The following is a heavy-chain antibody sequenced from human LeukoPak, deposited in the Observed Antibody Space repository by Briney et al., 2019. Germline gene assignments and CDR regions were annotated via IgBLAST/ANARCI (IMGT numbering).Heavy chain of an antibody. CDR2: INRDGTIT. CDR3: ARDKKSGESSEIDY. J-gene: IGHJ4*02. D-gene: IGHD3-10*01. CDR1: GFTFSNYW. Sequence: PGGSLRPSCAASGFTFSNYWVHWVRQAPGKGLVWVSRINRDGTITKYADSVKGRFTVSGDNAKNTLNLQMNSLRAEDTAVYYCARDKKSGESSEIDYWGQGTLVTVSS. V-gene: IGHV3-74*03.